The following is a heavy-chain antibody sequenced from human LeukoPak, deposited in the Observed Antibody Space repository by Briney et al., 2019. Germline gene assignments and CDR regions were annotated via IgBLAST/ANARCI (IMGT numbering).Heavy chain of an antibody. CDR3: ARQLGAFDI. J-gene: IGHJ3*02. D-gene: IGHD1-1*01. V-gene: IGHV6-1*01. Sequence: SQTLSLTCAISGDSVSSNNPAWNWIRQSPSRGLEWLGRTYYRSKWYNDYAVSVKSRITINPDTSKNQSSLQLNSVTPEDTAVYYCARQLGAFDIWGQGTMVTVSS. CDR1: GDSVSSNNPA. CDR2: TYYRSKWYN.